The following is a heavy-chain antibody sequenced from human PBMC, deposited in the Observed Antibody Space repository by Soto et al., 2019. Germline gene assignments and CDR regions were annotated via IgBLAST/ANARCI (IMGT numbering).Heavy chain of an antibody. V-gene: IGHV3-23*01. Sequence: EVQLLESGGGLVQPGGSLRISCAASGFTFSIYAMTWVRQAPGKGLEWVSGISGAGGSTYYADSVKGRFTLSRDNSKNTVFLQMNSLTAEDTAVFYCAKPTGTKGGWLFDAFDIWGQGTMVTVSS. CDR2: ISGAGGST. D-gene: IGHD2-8*01. CDR1: GFTFSIYA. CDR3: AKPTGTKGGWLFDAFDI. J-gene: IGHJ3*02.